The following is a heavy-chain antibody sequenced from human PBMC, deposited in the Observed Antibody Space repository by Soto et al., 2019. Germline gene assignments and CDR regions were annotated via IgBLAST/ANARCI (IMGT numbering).Heavy chain of an antibody. Sequence: GGSVRLSCVAAGFTFSSYSRNWVRQAPGKGLEWVSSISSSSSYIYYADSVKGRFTISRDNAKNSLYLQMNSLRAEDTAVYYCAREVGSGYDYYYYYGMDVWGQGTTVTVSS. V-gene: IGHV3-21*01. CDR1: GFTFSSYS. CDR2: ISSSSSYI. CDR3: AREVGSGYDYYYYYGMDV. J-gene: IGHJ6*02. D-gene: IGHD5-12*01.